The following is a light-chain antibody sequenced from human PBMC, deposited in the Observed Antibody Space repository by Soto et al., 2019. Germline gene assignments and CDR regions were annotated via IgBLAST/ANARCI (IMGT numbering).Light chain of an antibody. CDR3: QQLNSYPRAFT. J-gene: IGKJ4*01. Sequence: DIQLTQSPSFLSASVGERVTIACRASQGLSSRLAWYQQRPGKAPKLLIYAAATLQSGASSRFSGSGSGTECTLTISSLQPEDFATYYCQQLNSYPRAFTFGGGTKVEIK. CDR1: QGLSSR. CDR2: AAA. V-gene: IGKV1-9*01.